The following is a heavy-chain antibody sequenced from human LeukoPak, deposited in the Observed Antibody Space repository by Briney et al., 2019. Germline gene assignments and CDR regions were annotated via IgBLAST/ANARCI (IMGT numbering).Heavy chain of an antibody. J-gene: IGHJ4*02. CDR3: ARDSCSGGSCYSDY. CDR2: IYYSGST. V-gene: IGHV4-59*12. Sequence: PSETLSLTCTVSGGSMSSYYWSWIRQPPGKGLEWIGYIYYSGSTNYNPSLKSRVTISVDTSKNQFSLKLSSVTAADTAVYYCARDSCSGGSCYSDYWGQGTLVTVSS. CDR1: GGSMSSYY. D-gene: IGHD2-15*01.